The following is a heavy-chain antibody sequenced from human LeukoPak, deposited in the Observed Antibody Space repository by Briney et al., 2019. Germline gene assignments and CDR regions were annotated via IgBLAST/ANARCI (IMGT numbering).Heavy chain of an antibody. J-gene: IGHJ4*02. V-gene: IGHV3-7*04. D-gene: IGHD5-12*01. CDR2: IKQDGSER. CDR1: GFSFSSYW. CDR3: ARKGYSGYERPFDY. Sequence: GGPLRLSCAASGFSFSSYWMSWVRQAPVKGLEWVSNIKQDGSERYYVDSVKGRFTISRDNAKNSLYLQMNSLRAEDTAVYYCARKGYSGYERPFDYWGQGTRVTVSS.